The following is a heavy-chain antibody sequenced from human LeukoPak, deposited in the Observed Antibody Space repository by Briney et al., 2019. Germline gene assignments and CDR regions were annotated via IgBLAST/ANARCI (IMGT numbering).Heavy chain of an antibody. CDR2: ISYDGSNK. CDR1: GFTFSSYG. Sequence: GGSLRLSCAASGFTFSSYGMHWVRQAPGKGLEWVAVISYDGSNKYYADSVKGRFTVSRDNSKNTLYLQMNSLRAEDTAVYYCVKFRGQLLSSYYFDYWGQGTLVTVSS. V-gene: IGHV3-30*18. D-gene: IGHD2-2*01. J-gene: IGHJ4*02. CDR3: VKFRGQLLSSYYFDY.